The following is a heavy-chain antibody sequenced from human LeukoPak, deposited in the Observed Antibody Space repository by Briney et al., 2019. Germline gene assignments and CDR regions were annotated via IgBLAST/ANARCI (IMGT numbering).Heavy chain of an antibody. V-gene: IGHV5-51*01. J-gene: IGHJ4*02. CDR1: GYSFTSHW. Sequence: GESLKISCKGSGYSFTSHWIGWVRQMPGKGLEWMGIIYPGDSDTRYSPSFQGQVTISADKSISTAYLQWSSLKASDTAMYYCARIRERLLWFRELFTPLDYWGQGTLVTVSS. CDR3: ARIRERLLWFRELFTPLDY. D-gene: IGHD3-10*01. CDR2: IYPGDSDT.